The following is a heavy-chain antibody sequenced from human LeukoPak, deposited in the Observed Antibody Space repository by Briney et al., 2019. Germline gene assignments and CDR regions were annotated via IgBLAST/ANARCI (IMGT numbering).Heavy chain of an antibody. D-gene: IGHD1-26*01. J-gene: IGHJ5*02. V-gene: IGHV1-18*01. CDR3: ARSLYGSYNWFDP. CDR2: ISAYNGNT. CDR1: GYTFTSYG. Sequence: GASVKVSCKASGYTFTSYGISWVRQAPGQGLEWMGWISAYNGNTNYAQKFQGRVTMTRDTSISTAYMELSRLRSDDTAVYYCARSLYGSYNWFDPWGQGTLVTVSS.